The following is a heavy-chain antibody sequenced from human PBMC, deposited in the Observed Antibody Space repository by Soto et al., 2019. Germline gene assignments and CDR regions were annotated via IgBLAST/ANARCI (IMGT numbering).Heavy chain of an antibody. D-gene: IGHD5-12*01. J-gene: IGHJ3*02. CDR3: ARDQTTWLTDAFDI. V-gene: IGHV1-18*01. Sequence: HVQLVQSGAEVKKPGASLKVSCKASGYTFISYGVIWVRQAPGQGLEWLGWISPYNGNTNYAQKLQGRITMTTATSTSTVYMDLRSLRTDDPAVYYCARDQTTWLTDAFDIWGQGTMVVVSS. CDR2: ISPYNGNT. CDR1: GYTFISYG.